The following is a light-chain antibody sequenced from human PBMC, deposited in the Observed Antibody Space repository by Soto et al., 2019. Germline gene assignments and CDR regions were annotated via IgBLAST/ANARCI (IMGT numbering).Light chain of an antibody. CDR3: SSYSGTNYHYV. CDR1: SSDVGGYNY. V-gene: IGLV2-8*01. J-gene: IGLJ1*01. Sequence: QSVLAQPPSASGSFGQSVTISCTGTSSDVGGYNYVSWYQQHPGKAPKLMIYEVRERPSGVPDRFSGSKSGNTASLTVSGLQADDEADYYCSSYSGTNYHYVFGTGTKVTVL. CDR2: EVR.